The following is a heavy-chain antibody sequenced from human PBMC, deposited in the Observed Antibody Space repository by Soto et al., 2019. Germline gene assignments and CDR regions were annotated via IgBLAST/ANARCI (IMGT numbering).Heavy chain of an antibody. V-gene: IGHV3-30*18. CDR1: GFTFSNYG. CDR3: TKRRNVLRFLEWSSGMEV. J-gene: IGHJ6*02. D-gene: IGHD3-3*01. Sequence: PAGSLRLSCAASGFTFSNYGMHWVRQAPGKGLEWVAFISDDGSNKYYADSMKGRFTMSRDNSKSTLYLQMSSLRVEDTAVYYCTKRRNVLRFLEWSSGMEVWGQGTTVTVSS. CDR2: ISDDGSNK.